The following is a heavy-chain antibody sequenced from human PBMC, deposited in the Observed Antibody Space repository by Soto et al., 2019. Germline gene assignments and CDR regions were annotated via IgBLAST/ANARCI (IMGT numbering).Heavy chain of an antibody. Sequence: QVQLQESGPGLVKPSGTLSVTCAVSGGSISSSHWWTWVRQSPGKGLEYIGEISHSGTSNSNPSLKSRVTLSVDRSKNHCSLTLTSVTAADTAVYYCARLVLSITRGAFDAWGQGTPVIVSS. CDR1: GGSISSSHW. V-gene: IGHV4-4*02. CDR3: ARLVLSITRGAFDA. CDR2: ISHSGTS. J-gene: IGHJ3*01. D-gene: IGHD1-20*01.